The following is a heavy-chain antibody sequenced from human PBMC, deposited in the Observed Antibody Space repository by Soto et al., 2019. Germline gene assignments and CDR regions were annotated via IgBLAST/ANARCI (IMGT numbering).Heavy chain of an antibody. D-gene: IGHD6-19*01. Sequence: PSETLSLTCTVSGGSISSGDYYWSWIRQPPGKGLEWIGYIYYSGSTYYNPSLKSRVTISVDTSKNQFSLKLSSVTAADTAVYYCARDSQDSSGWYYEDYYYGMDVWGQGTTVTVSS. CDR2: IYYSGST. CDR1: GGSISSGDYY. V-gene: IGHV4-30-4*01. CDR3: ARDSQDSSGWYYEDYYYGMDV. J-gene: IGHJ6*02.